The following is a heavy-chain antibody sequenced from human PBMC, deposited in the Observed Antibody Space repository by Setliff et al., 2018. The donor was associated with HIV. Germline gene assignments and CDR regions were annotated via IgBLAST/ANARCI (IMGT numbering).Heavy chain of an antibody. CDR3: AREVDYYDSSRYLLLYYFDS. V-gene: IGHV4-39*07. J-gene: IGHJ4*02. Sequence: SETLSLTCTVSGGSISSSSYYWGWIRQPPGKGLEWIGNMYYSGSTNHNPSLKSRVTISVDRSQNHFSLKLSSVTAADTAVYYCAREVDYYDSSRYLLLYYFDSWGQGTLVTVSS. D-gene: IGHD3-22*01. CDR1: GGSISSSSYY. CDR2: MYYSGST.